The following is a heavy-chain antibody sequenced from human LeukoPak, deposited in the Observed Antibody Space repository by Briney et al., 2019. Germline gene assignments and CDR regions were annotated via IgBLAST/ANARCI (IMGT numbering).Heavy chain of an antibody. Sequence: GGSLRLSCAASGFTLSSYSMNWVRQAPGEGLEWVSSISNTGTYTDYADSVKGRFTISRDNFDNTLFLQMDSLRPEDTAVYYCTRLLPSSHHFFDSWGQGTLVTVSS. V-gene: IGHV3-21*04. J-gene: IGHJ4*02. D-gene: IGHD6-6*01. CDR2: ISNTGTYT. CDR3: TRLLPSSHHFFDS. CDR1: GFTLSSYS.